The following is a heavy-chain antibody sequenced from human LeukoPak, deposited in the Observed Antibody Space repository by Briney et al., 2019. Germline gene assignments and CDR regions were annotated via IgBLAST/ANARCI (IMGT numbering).Heavy chain of an antibody. J-gene: IGHJ4*02. CDR2: ISSSGSTI. Sequence: GGSLRLSCAACGFTFRSYSMNWVRQAPGKGLEWVSYISSSGSTIYYADSVKCRFTISRDNAKNSLYLQMNSLTDEDTAVYYCAKKWGVGTTTLDYFDYWGQGTLVTVSS. D-gene: IGHD1-26*01. CDR1: GFTFRSYS. CDR3: AKKWGVGTTTLDYFDY. V-gene: IGHV3-48*02.